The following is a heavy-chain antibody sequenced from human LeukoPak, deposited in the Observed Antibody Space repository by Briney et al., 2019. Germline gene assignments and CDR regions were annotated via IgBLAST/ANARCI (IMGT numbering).Heavy chain of an antibody. Sequence: SVKVSCKASGGTFRSYAISWVRQAPGQGLEWMGGIIPIFGTANYAQKFQGRVTITTDESTSTAYMELSSLRSKDTAVYYCVTVREDAFDIWGQGTMVTVSS. CDR3: VTVREDAFDI. D-gene: IGHD1-1*01. J-gene: IGHJ3*02. V-gene: IGHV1-69*05. CDR1: GGTFRSYA. CDR2: IIPIFGTA.